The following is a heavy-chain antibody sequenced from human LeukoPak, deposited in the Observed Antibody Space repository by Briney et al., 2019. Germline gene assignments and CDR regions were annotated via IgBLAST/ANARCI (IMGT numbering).Heavy chain of an antibody. CDR3: AKKPQLNSAVNPNWFDP. Sequence: PGGSLRLSCAASGFTFSSYAMSWVRQAPGKGPEWVSAISGSGGSTYYADSVKGRFTISRDNSKNTLYLQMNSLRAEDTAVYYCAKKPQLNSAVNPNWFDPWGQGTLVTVSS. V-gene: IGHV3-23*01. J-gene: IGHJ5*02. CDR1: GFTFSSYA. CDR2: ISGSGGST. D-gene: IGHD1-1*01.